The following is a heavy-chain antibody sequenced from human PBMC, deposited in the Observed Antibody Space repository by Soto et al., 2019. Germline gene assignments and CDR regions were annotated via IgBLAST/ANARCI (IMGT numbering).Heavy chain of an antibody. CDR1: GGSISSGDYY. D-gene: IGHD2-15*01. CDR3: ARDWAPKPPRYCRGGSCDYYYGMDV. CDR2: IYSSGRP. J-gene: IGHJ6*02. Sequence: QVQLQESGPGLVKPSQTLSLTCTVSGGSISSGDYYWSWIRQPPGKGLEWIGYIYSSGRPYYNPSLKSRLNISVDASKNLFSLKLSSVTAADTAVYYCARDWAPKPPRYCRGGSCDYYYGMDVCGQGTTVIV. V-gene: IGHV4-30-4*01.